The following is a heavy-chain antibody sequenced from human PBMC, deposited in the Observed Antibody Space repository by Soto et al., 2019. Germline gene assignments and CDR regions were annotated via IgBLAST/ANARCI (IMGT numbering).Heavy chain of an antibody. D-gene: IGHD6-13*01. J-gene: IGHJ4*02. CDR2: INPNSGGT. CDR1: GYTFTGYY. CDR3: ARDPSPLIAAAGTVDY. Sequence: QVQLVQSGAEGKKPGASVKVSCKASGYTFTGYYMHWVRQAPGQGLEWMGWINPNSGGTNYAQKFQGRVTMTRDTSISTAYMELSRLRSDDTAVYYCARDPSPLIAAAGTVDYWGQGTLVTVSS. V-gene: IGHV1-2*02.